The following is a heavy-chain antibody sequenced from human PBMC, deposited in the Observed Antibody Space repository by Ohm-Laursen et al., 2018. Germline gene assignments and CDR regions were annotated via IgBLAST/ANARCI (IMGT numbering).Heavy chain of an antibody. CDR3: ARGTSGMDV. V-gene: IGHV3-30*03. D-gene: IGHD1-14*01. J-gene: IGHJ6*02. CDR1: GFTFSSYG. CDR2: ISYDGSNK. Sequence: SLRLSCAASGFTFSSYGMHWVRQAPGKGLEWVAVISYDGSNKYYADSVKGRFTISRDNAKNSLYLQMNSLRPEDTALYYCARGTSGMDVWGQGTTVTVSS.